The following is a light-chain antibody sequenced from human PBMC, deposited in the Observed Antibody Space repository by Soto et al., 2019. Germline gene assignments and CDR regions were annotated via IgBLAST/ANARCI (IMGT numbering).Light chain of an antibody. Sequence: DIVMTQSPDSLAVSLGERATIDCKSSQSVLYSSNNKNYLAWYQQKPGQPPKLLIYWASTRESGVPDRFSGSGSGTDFTLTISSLQAEDVAVYYCQQYYSTLSLTVGGGTKVDIK. CDR1: QSVLYSSNNKNY. CDR3: QQYYSTLSLT. J-gene: IGKJ4*01. V-gene: IGKV4-1*01. CDR2: WAS.